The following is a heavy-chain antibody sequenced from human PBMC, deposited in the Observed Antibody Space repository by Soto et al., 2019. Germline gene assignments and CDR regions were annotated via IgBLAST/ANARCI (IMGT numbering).Heavy chain of an antibody. CDR1: GFTFSSYD. J-gene: IGHJ4*02. D-gene: IGHD2-15*01. CDR2: IGTAGDT. V-gene: IGHV3-13*01. CDR3: AGRGYHIVVVVAATLNRIPGRVRY. Sequence: GGSLRLSCAASGFTFSSYDMHWVRQATGKGLEWVSAIGTAGDTYYPGSVKGRFTISRENAKNSLYLQMNSLRAGDTAVYYCAGRGYHIVVVVAATLNRIPGRVRYWGQGTLVTVSS.